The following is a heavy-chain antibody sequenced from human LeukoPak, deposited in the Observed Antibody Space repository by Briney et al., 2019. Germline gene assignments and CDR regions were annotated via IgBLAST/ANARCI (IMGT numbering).Heavy chain of an antibody. V-gene: IGHV3-15*01. CDR2: IISKTDGGIT. Sequence: GGSLRLSCAASGFGFSYAWMNWVRQAPGKGLEWVGRIISKTDGGITDYAAAVRGRFTISRDDSKNTQYLEMNNLKPEDTAVYYSTTLRSLDYWGQGTLVTVSS. J-gene: IGHJ4*02. CDR1: GFGFSYAW. D-gene: IGHD3-10*01. CDR3: TTLRSLDY.